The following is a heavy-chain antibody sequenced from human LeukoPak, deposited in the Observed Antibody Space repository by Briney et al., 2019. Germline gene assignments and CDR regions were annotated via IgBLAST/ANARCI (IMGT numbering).Heavy chain of an antibody. CDR1: GFTFSSYA. Sequence: AGGSLRLSCAASGFTFSSYAMSWVRQAPGKGLEWVSAISGSGGSTYYADSVKGRFTISRDNSKNTLYLQMNSLRAEDTAVYYCARGLDEMSSSMDVWGQGTTVTVSS. CDR3: ARGLDEMSSSMDV. J-gene: IGHJ6*02. CDR2: ISGSGGST. V-gene: IGHV3-23*01.